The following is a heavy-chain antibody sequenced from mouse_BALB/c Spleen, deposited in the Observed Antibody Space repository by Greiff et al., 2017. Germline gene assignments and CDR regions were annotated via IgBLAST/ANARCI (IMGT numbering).Heavy chain of an antibody. D-gene: IGHD2-10*02. V-gene: IGHV1S29*02. CDR3: ARRGYGNYLFAY. CDR1: GYTFTDYN. Sequence: VQLQQSGPELVKPGASVKISCKASGYTFTDYNMHWVKQSHGKSLEWIGYIYPYNGGTGYNQKFKSKATLTVDNSSSTAYMELRSLTSEDSAVYYCARRGYGNYLFAYWGQGTLVTVSA. J-gene: IGHJ3*01. CDR2: IYPYNGGT.